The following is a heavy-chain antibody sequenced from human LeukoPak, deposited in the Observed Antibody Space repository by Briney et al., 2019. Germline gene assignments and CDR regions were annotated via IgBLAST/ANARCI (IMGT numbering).Heavy chain of an antibody. CDR3: ARTRYYYGSRSYGAPYYFDY. J-gene: IGHJ4*02. D-gene: IGHD3-10*01. CDR2: IYYSGST. V-gene: IGHV4-39*01. CDR1: GGSISSNSYY. Sequence: PSETLSLTCTVSGGSISSNSYYWGWIRQPPGKGLEWIGSIYYSGSTYYNPSLKNRLTISVDTSKNQFSLKLSSVTAADTAVYYCARTRYYYGSRSYGAPYYFDYWGQGTLVTVSS.